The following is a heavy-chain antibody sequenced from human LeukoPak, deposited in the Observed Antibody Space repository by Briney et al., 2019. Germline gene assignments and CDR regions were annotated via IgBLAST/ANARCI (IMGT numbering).Heavy chain of an antibody. J-gene: IGHJ4*02. Sequence: PSETLSLTCTVSGYSISSGYYWGWIRQPPGKGLEWIGSIYHSGSTYYNPSLKSRVTISVDTSKNQFSLKLSSVTAADTAVYYCARLDYYDSSGYYYPPVHYFDYWGQGTLVTVSS. V-gene: IGHV4-38-2*02. D-gene: IGHD3-22*01. CDR2: IYHSGST. CDR3: ARLDYYDSSGYYYPPVHYFDY. CDR1: GYSISSGYY.